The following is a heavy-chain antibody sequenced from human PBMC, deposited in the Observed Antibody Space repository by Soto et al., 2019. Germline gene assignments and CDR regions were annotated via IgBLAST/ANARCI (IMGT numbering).Heavy chain of an antibody. CDR3: AKDTYYHDSSGYYIFEF. D-gene: IGHD3-22*01. V-gene: IGHV3-74*01. J-gene: IGHJ4*02. CDR2: INTDGSDT. Sequence: GSLRLSCAASGFTFSSDWMHWVRQAPGKGLVWVSRINTDGSDTSYADSVKGRFTISRDNAKNMLYLQMNSLRAEDTAVYFCAKDTYYHDSSGYYIFEFWGQGTLVTVSS. CDR1: GFTFSSDW.